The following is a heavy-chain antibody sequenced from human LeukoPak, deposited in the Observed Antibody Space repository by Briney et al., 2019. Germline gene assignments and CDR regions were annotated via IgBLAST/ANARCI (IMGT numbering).Heavy chain of an antibody. Sequence: SETLSLTCTVSGGSISSSTYYWGWIRQPPGKGLEWIGSIYYSGSTYYNPSLKSRVTISVDTSKNQFSLKLSSVTAADTAVYYCARDGYQLLAGYYYYYMDVWGKGTTVTVSS. CDR3: ARDGYQLLAGYYYYYMDV. J-gene: IGHJ6*03. CDR1: GGSISSSTYY. V-gene: IGHV4-39*07. CDR2: IYYSGST. D-gene: IGHD2-2*01.